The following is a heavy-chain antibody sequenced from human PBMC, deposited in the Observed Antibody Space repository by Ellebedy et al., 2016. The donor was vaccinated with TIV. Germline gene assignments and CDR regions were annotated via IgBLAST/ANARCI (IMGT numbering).Heavy chain of an antibody. D-gene: IGHD3-10*01. Sequence: GESLKISCTASGFAVTYNYMNWVRQAPGKGLEWVSVIYSGGTTNYADSVKGRFAISRDNAKNSLYLQMNSLRDEDTAVYYCVRDYPWFGESPGLHWGQGTVVTVSS. CDR1: GFAVTYNY. V-gene: IGHV3-53*01. J-gene: IGHJ4*02. CDR2: IYSGGTT. CDR3: VRDYPWFGESPGLH.